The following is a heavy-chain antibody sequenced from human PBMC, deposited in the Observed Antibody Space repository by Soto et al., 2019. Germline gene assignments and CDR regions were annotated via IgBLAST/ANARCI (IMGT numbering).Heavy chain of an antibody. CDR2: IIPILGIA. V-gene: IGHV1-69*02. Sequence: KVSCKASGGTFSSYTISWVRQAPGQGLEWMGRIIPILGIANYAQKFQGRVTITADKSTSTAYMELSSLRSEDTAVYYCAESPPGTTEYYYGMDVWGQGTTVTVSS. CDR3: AESPPGTTEYYYGMDV. D-gene: IGHD4-17*01. J-gene: IGHJ6*02. CDR1: GGTFSSYT.